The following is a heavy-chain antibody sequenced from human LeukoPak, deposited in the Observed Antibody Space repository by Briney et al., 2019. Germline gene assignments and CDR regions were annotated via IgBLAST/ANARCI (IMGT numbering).Heavy chain of an antibody. D-gene: IGHD2-21*01. J-gene: IGHJ6*02. CDR3: ARYCGGDCYGMDV. CDR1: EFTFSSYW. Sequence: GGSLRLSCTASEFTFSSYWMSWVRQAPGKGLEWVANIKQDGSEKDYVDSVKGRFTISRDNAKNSLYLQMNSLRAEDTAVYYCARYCGGDCYGMDVWGQGTTVTVSS. CDR2: IKQDGSEK. V-gene: IGHV3-7*01.